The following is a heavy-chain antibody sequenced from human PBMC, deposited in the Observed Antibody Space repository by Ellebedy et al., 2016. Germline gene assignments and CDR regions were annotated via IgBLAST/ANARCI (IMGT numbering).Heavy chain of an antibody. V-gene: IGHV4-59*13. CDR2: IYYSGST. J-gene: IGHJ4*02. Sequence: SETLSLXXTVSGGSISSYYWSWIRQPPGKGLEWIGYIYYSGSTNYNPSLKSRVTISVDTSKNQFSLKLSSVTAADTAVYYCARSRDFWSGYYDYWGQGTLVTVSS. CDR1: GGSISSYY. CDR3: ARSRDFWSGYYDY. D-gene: IGHD3-3*01.